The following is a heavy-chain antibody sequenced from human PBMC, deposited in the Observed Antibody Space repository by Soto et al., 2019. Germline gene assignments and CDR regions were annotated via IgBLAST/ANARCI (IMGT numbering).Heavy chain of an antibody. CDR1: GGTFSSYT. CDR3: SSRGRGVGPDAFDI. Sequence: QVQLVQSGAEVKKPGSSVKVSCKASGGTFSSYTISWVRQAPGQGLEWMGRIIPILGIANYAQKFQGRVTITADKSTSTAYMGLSSLRSEDTAVYYCSSRGRGVGPDAFDIWGQGTMVTVFS. D-gene: IGHD3-10*01. V-gene: IGHV1-69*02. J-gene: IGHJ3*02. CDR2: IIPILGIA.